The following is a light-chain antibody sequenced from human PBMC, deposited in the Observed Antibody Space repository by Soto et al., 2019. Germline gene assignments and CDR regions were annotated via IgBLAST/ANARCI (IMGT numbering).Light chain of an antibody. Sequence: QSVLTQPASVSGSPGQSITISCTGTSSDVGGYNYVSWYQQHPGKAPKLMIYEVSTRPSGVSNRFSGSKSGNTASLTISGLQADDEADYSCSSYTSSSTYVFGTGTKVTVL. CDR3: SSYTSSSTYV. J-gene: IGLJ1*01. V-gene: IGLV2-14*01. CDR2: EVS. CDR1: SSDVGGYNY.